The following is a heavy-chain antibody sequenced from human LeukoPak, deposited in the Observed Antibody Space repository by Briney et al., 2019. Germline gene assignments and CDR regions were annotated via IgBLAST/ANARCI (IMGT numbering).Heavy chain of an antibody. Sequence: AGGSLRLSCAASGFTFSDYYMSWIRQAPGKGLEWVSLIYSGGSTYYADSVKGRFTISRDNSKNTLYLQMNSLRAEDTAVYYCARTDYGILTGYSHFDYWGQGTLVTVSS. CDR3: ARTDYGILTGYSHFDY. J-gene: IGHJ4*02. D-gene: IGHD3-9*01. V-gene: IGHV3-66*01. CDR2: IYSGGST. CDR1: GFTFSDYY.